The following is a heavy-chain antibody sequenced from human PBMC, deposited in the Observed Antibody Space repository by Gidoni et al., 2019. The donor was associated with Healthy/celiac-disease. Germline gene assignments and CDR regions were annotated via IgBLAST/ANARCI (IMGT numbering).Heavy chain of an antibody. V-gene: IGHV4-34*01. CDR1: GGSFSGYY. D-gene: IGHD3-9*01. Sequence: QVQLQQWGAGLLKPSETLSLTCAVYGGSFSGYYWSWIRQPPGKGLEWIGEINHSGSTNYNPSLKSRVTISVDTSKNQFSLKLSSVTAADTAVYYCARERLTGYIHYYYYYGMDVWGQGTTVTVSS. CDR2: INHSGST. CDR3: ARERLTGYIHYYYYYGMDV. J-gene: IGHJ6*02.